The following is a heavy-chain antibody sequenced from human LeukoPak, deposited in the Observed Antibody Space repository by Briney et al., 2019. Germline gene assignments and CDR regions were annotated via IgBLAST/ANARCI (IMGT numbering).Heavy chain of an antibody. Sequence: TSETLSLTCAVYGGSFSGYYWSWIRQPPGKGLEWIGEINHSGSTNYNPSLKSRVTISVDTSKNQFSLKLSSVTAADTAVYYCARHRRVGATKFWFDPWGQGTLVTVSS. CDR1: GGSFSGYY. V-gene: IGHV4-34*01. D-gene: IGHD1-26*01. CDR2: INHSGST. J-gene: IGHJ5*02. CDR3: ARHRRVGATKFWFDP.